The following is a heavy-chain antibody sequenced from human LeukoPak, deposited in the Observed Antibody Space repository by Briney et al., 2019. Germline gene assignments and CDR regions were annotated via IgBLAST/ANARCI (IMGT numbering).Heavy chain of an antibody. D-gene: IGHD3-22*01. Sequence: ASVKVSCKASGYTFTSYGINWVRQATGQGLEWMGWMNPNSGNTGYAQKFQGRVTMTRNTSISTAYMELSSLRSEDTAVYYCARYYYDSSGYYGIDYWGQGTLVTVSS. CDR1: GYTFTSYG. CDR3: ARYYYDSSGYYGIDY. CDR2: MNPNSGNT. J-gene: IGHJ4*02. V-gene: IGHV1-8*02.